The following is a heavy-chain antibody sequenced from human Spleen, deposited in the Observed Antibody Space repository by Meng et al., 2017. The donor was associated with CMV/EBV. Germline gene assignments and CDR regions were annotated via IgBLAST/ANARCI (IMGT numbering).Heavy chain of an antibody. V-gene: IGHV3-7*01. CDR2: INQGGSEK. CDR3: ARAGL. J-gene: IGHJ4*02. CDR1: GFTFSNAW. D-gene: IGHD3/OR15-3a*01. Sequence: GESLKISCAASGFTFSNAWMSWVRQAPGKGLEWVANINQGGSEKSYVDSVKGRFTISRDNAKNSLYLQMDSLRVEDTAIYYCARAGLWGQGTLVTVSS.